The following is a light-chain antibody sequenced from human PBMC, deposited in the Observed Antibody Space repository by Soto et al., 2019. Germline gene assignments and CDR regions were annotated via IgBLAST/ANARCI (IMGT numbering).Light chain of an antibody. CDR3: SSYTSSSTIGV. CDR1: ISDVGGYNY. Sequence: SVLTQPSSVSGSPGQSITISCTGTISDVGGYNYVSWYQQHPGKAPKLMIYEVSNRPSGVSNRFSGSKSGNTASLTISGLQAEDEADYYCSSYTSSSTIGVFGTGTKVTVL. J-gene: IGLJ1*01. V-gene: IGLV2-14*01. CDR2: EVS.